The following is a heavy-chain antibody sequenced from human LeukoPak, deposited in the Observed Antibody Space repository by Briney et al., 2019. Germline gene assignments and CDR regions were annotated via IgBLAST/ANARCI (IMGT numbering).Heavy chain of an antibody. D-gene: IGHD3-3*01. V-gene: IGHV4-39*01. J-gene: IGHJ4*02. CDR2: IYSGGYT. CDR3: QSRYLEWLLDY. CDR1: GASISTNNYY. Sequence: SETLSLTCTVSGASISTNNYYWGWIRQPPGKGLEWIGSIYSGGYTYYNPSLKSRVIISVDTSKNQFSLKLSSVTAADTAIYYCQSRYLEWLLDYWGQGTLVTVSS.